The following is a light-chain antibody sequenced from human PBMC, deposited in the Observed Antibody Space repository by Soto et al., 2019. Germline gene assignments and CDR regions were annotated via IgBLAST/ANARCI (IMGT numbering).Light chain of an antibody. CDR1: SSNSGAGFD. Sequence: QAVLTQPPSVSRAPGQGVTISCTGSSSNSGAGFDVHWYQQLPGPAPKLLIYGNNNRPSGVTDRFSGSKFGTSASLAITGLQADDEADYYCQSYDTRLSGYVFGTGTKVTVL. J-gene: IGLJ1*01. V-gene: IGLV1-40*01. CDR2: GNN. CDR3: QSYDTRLSGYV.